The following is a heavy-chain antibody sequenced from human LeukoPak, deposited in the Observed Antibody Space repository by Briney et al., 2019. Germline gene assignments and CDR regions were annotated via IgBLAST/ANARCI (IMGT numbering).Heavy chain of an antibody. CDR1: GGSNSSSSYY. D-gene: IGHD6-13*01. CDR3: ARVDIYVNSWSGDFDF. V-gene: IGHV4-39*07. CDR2: IYYSGTT. Sequence: SETLSLTCTVSGGSNSSSSYYWGWIRQPPGKGLEWIGSIYYSGTTYYNPSLKSRVTISVDTSKNQFSLKLNSVTAADTAVYYCARVDIYVNSWSGDFDFWGQGTLVTVSS. J-gene: IGHJ4*02.